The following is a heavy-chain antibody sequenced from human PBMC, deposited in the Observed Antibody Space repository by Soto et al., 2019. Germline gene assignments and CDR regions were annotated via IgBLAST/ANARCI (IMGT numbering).Heavy chain of an antibody. CDR1: GFTFSSYA. D-gene: IGHD6-13*01. CDR3: AREYIAAAGIRYYGMDV. Sequence: QVQLVESGGGVVQPGRSLRLSCAASGFTFSSYAMHWVRQAPGKGLEWVAVISYDGSNKYYADSVKGRFTISRDNSKNTLYLQMNCLRAEDTAVYYCAREYIAAAGIRYYGMDVWGQGTTVTVSS. CDR2: ISYDGSNK. V-gene: IGHV3-30-3*01. J-gene: IGHJ6*02.